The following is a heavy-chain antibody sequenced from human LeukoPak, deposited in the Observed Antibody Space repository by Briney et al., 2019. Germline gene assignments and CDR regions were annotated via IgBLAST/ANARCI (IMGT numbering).Heavy chain of an antibody. CDR3: ARVDDRNCYYYFDY. V-gene: IGHV4-4*07. CDR2: IYNRGST. J-gene: IGHJ4*02. D-gene: IGHD2-15*01. Sequence: PSETLSLTCTVSGGSISIYYWNWIRQPAGKGLEWIGRIYNRGSTNYNPSLKSRVTMSVDTSKNQFSLKLTSVTAADTAVYYCARVDDRNCYYYFDYWGQGTLVTVSS. CDR1: GGSISIYY.